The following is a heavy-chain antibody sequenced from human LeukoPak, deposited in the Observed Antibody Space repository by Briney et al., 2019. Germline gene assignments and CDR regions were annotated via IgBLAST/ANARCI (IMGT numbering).Heavy chain of an antibody. Sequence: ASVKVSCKASGGTFSSYAISWVRQAPGQGLEWMGGIIPIFGTANYAQKFQGRVTNTADESTSTAYMELSSLRSEDTAVYYCAREGPTAMAGEYYFDYWGQGTLVTVSS. CDR2: IIPIFGTA. J-gene: IGHJ4*02. V-gene: IGHV1-69*13. CDR3: AREGPTAMAGEYYFDY. CDR1: GGTFSSYA. D-gene: IGHD5-18*01.